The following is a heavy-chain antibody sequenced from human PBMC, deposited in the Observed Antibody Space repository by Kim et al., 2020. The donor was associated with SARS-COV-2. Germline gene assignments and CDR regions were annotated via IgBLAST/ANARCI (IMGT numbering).Heavy chain of an antibody. Sequence: SETLSLTCTVSGGSISSYYWSWIRQPPGKGLEWSGYIYYSGSTNYNPSLKSRVTISVDTSKNQFSLKLSYVTAADTAVYYCAASYWYPHVALDIWGQGT. J-gene: IGHJ3*02. CDR2: IYYSGST. V-gene: IGHV4-59*08. D-gene: IGHD2-8*02. CDR3: AASYWYPHVALDI. CDR1: GGSISSYY.